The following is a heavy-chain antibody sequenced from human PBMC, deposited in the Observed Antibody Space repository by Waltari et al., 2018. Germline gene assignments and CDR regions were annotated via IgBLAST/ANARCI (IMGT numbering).Heavy chain of an antibody. D-gene: IGHD3-3*01. Sequence: EVQLVQSGAEVKKPGATVKISCKASGYTFTDYYMHWVQQAPGKGLEWMGRVEPEGGETIYAGKFQGSVTITADTSTDRAYMELSSLRSEETAVYYCATIYDFWSGYTKPYFDYWGQGTLVTVSS. CDR2: VEPEGGET. V-gene: IGHV1-69-2*01. CDR1: GYTFTDYY. J-gene: IGHJ4*02. CDR3: ATIYDFWSGYTKPYFDY.